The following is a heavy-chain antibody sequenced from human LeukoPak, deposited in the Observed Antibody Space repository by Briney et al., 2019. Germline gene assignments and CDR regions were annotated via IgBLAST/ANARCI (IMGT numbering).Heavy chain of an antibody. J-gene: IGHJ6*02. D-gene: IGHD2/OR15-2a*01. CDR3: TRDSTYTMDV. CDR1: GFTFSPYW. CDR2: IKSDADGSGT. Sequence: GGSLRLSCAASGFTFSPYWMHWVRQAPGKGPVWVSCIKSDADGSGTTYADSVKGRFTISRDDARNILYLQMNSLRAEDTAVYYCTRDSTYTMDVWGRGTTVTVSS. V-gene: IGHV3-74*01.